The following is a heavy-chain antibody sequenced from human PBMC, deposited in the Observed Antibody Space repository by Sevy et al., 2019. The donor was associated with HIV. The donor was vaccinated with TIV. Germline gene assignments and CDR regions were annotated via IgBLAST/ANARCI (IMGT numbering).Heavy chain of an antibody. CDR1: GGSIRSYY. CDR2: IYYSGST. V-gene: IGHV4-59*13. D-gene: IGHD3-10*01. J-gene: IGHJ4*02. Sequence: SETLSLTCTVSGGSIRSYYWSWIRQPPGKGLEWIGYIYYSGSTNYNPSLKSRVTISADTSKKQFSLKRSSVTAADTAVYYCAGGGGPRSPPTSWGQGTLVTVSS. CDR3: AGGGGPRSPPTS.